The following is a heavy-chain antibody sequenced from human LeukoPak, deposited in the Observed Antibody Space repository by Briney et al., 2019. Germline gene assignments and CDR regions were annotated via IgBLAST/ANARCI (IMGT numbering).Heavy chain of an antibody. J-gene: IGHJ6*02. CDR2: IYYSGST. Sequence: PSETLSLTCTVSGGSISSGGYYWSWIRQHPGKGLEWIGYIYYSGSTYYNPSLKSRVTMSVDTSKNQFSLKLSSVTAADTAVYYCAREYLDFWSGYSPRGDPQRYGMDVWGQGTTVTVSS. D-gene: IGHD3-3*01. CDR3: AREYLDFWSGYSPRGDPQRYGMDV. V-gene: IGHV4-31*03. CDR1: GGSISSGGYY.